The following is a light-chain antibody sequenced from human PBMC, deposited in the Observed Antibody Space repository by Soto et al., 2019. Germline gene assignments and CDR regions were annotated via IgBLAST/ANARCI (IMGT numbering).Light chain of an antibody. J-gene: IGLJ1*01. Sequence: QSVLTQPPSVSGAPGQRVTISCTGSSSNIGAGSDVHWYQQLPGTGPKLLIFANINRPSGVPDRFSASKSGASASLAITGLQADDEADYYCQSYDYSLSGYVFGTGTKLTVL. V-gene: IGLV1-40*01. CDR2: ANI. CDR3: QSYDYSLSGYV. CDR1: SSNIGAGSD.